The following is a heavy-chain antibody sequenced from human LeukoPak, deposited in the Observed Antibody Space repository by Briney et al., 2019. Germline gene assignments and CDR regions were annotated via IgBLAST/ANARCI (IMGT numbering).Heavy chain of an antibody. CDR1: GGTFSSYA. D-gene: IGHD1-7*01. CDR3: AGERNWNWGV. Sequence: SVKVSCKASGGTFSSYAISWVRQAPGQGLEWMGRIIPIFGTANYAQKFQGRVTITTDESTSTAYMELSSLRSEDTAVYYCAGERNWNWGVWGQGTLVTVSS. J-gene: IGHJ4*02. CDR2: IIPIFGTA. V-gene: IGHV1-69*05.